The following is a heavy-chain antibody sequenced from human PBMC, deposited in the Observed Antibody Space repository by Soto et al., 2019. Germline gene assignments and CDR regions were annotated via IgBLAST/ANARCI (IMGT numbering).Heavy chain of an antibody. CDR2: ISGRGGST. V-gene: IGHV3-23*01. Sequence: GGSLRLSCAASGFTFSSYAMSWVRQAPGQGLAWVSAISGRGGSTYYADSVKGRFTISRDNSKNTLYLQMNSLRAEDTAVYYCAKGAPGGFVHFDYWGQGTLVTVSS. CDR1: GFTFSSYA. CDR3: AKGAPGGFVHFDY. D-gene: IGHD1-26*01. J-gene: IGHJ4*02.